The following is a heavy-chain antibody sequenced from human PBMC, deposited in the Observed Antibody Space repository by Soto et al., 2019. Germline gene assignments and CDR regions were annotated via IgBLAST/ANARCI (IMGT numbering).Heavy chain of an antibody. CDR2: IYPGDSDT. V-gene: IGHV5-51*01. J-gene: IGHJ6*02. D-gene: IGHD5-12*01. Sequence: PGESLKISCKGSGYSFTSYWIGWVRQMPGKGLGWMGIIYPGDSDTRYSPSFQGQVTISXDXXXXTXYXQXXXLKAXDTAMDYCARHGEMATIKMDVWGQGTTVTVSS. CDR1: GYSFTSYW. CDR3: ARHGEMATIKMDV.